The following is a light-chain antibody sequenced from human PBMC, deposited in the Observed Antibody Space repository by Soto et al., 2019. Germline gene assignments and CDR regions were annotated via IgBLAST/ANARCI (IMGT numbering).Light chain of an antibody. CDR2: KAS. V-gene: IGKV1-5*03. CDR3: QQYKSYPLT. CDR1: QSISSW. Sequence: EIQMTRSPSTLSACVGDRVTITCRAIQSISSWLAWYQQKPGKATNLLIYKASTLESGVPSRFSGSGSGTEFTLTISSVQPDDFATYYCQQYKSYPLTVGGGTKVDIK. J-gene: IGKJ4*01.